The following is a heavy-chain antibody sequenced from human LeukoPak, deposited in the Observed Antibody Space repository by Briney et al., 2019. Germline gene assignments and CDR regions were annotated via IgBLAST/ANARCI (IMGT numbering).Heavy chain of an antibody. V-gene: IGHV4-38-2*02. J-gene: IGHJ2*01. CDR1: GYSLSSGYY. CDR2: IHQSGST. D-gene: IGHD5-12*01. Sequence: SETLSLTSIVSGYSLSSGYYWGWIRQPPGKGLEWIGMIHQSGSTYYNPSLKSRVTLSGDTSKNQFSLKLISVTAADTAVYYCARPSVASYFDRWGRGTLVTVSS. CDR3: ARPSVASYFDR.